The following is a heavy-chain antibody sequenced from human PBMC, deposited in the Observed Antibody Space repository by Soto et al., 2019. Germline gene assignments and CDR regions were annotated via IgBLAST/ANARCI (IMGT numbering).Heavy chain of an antibody. CDR3: ARGIVVVVADRWYYGMDV. D-gene: IGHD2-15*01. Sequence: SETLSLTCAVYGGSFSGYYWSWIRQPPGKGLEWIGEINHSGSTNYNPSLKSRVTISVDTSKNQFSLKLSSVTAADTAVYYCARGIVVVVADRWYYGMDVWGQGTTVTVSS. V-gene: IGHV4-34*01. CDR1: GGSFSGYY. CDR2: INHSGST. J-gene: IGHJ6*02.